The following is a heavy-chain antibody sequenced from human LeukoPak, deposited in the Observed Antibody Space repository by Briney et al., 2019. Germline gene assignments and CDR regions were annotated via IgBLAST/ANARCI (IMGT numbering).Heavy chain of an antibody. D-gene: IGHD1-26*01. J-gene: IGHJ4*02. CDR1: GFTFSSYW. CDR3: ARTEYSGSYFDN. V-gene: IGHV3-74*01. CDR2: INSDGSST. Sequence: GGSLRLSCGASGFTFSSYWIHWVRQAPGKGQVWVSRINSDGSSTSYADSVKGRFTISRDNAKNTLYLQMDSLRAEDTAVYFCARTEYSGSYFDNWGQGTLVTVSS.